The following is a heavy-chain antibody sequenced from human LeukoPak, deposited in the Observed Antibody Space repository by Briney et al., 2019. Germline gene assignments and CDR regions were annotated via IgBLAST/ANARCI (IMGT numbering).Heavy chain of an antibody. CDR3: VRGGWELDY. CDR2: IKEDGCKK. CDR1: GFSFQNYW. V-gene: IGHV3-7*01. D-gene: IGHD4-23*01. J-gene: IGHJ4*02. Sequence: GGSLRLSCAASGFSFQNYWMAWVRQAPGMGLEWVAHIKEDGCKKFYVDSVMGRITICKDDARNSLYLQMNSLRDEDAAIYYCVRGGWELDYGGQGTLFTVSS.